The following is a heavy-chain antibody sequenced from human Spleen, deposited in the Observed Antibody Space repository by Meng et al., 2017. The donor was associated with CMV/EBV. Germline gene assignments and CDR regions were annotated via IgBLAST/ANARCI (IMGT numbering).Heavy chain of an antibody. CDR3: AVDHLGEFDP. V-gene: IGHV3-53*01. D-gene: IGHD3-16*01. CDR2: IYSGGNT. J-gene: IGHJ5*02. CDR1: GFTFSDYY. Sequence: GESLKISCAASGFTFSDYYMSWVRQATGKGLEWVSAIYSGGNTYYADSVKGRFTISRDNSKNTLFLQMNSLRAEDTAVYYCAVDHLGEFDPWGQGTLVTVSS.